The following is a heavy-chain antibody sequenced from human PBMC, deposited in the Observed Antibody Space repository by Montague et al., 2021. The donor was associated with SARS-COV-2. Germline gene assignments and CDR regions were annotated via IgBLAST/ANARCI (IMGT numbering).Heavy chain of an antibody. CDR1: GASISTGSDY. CDR2: SYYSGGX. V-gene: IGHV4-61*03. CDR3: ARDRGDIYGGNSAWFDP. Sequence: SETLSLTCTVSGASISTGSDYWTWIRQRPGRGLEWIGNSYYSGGXTYNPSLKSRVTISADTSKNLFSLTVKSVTASDTAVYYCARDRGDIYGGNSAWFDPWGQGTLVTVSS. D-gene: IGHD4-23*01. J-gene: IGHJ5*02.